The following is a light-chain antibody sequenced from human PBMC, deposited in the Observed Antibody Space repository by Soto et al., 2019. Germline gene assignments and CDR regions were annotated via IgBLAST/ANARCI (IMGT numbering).Light chain of an antibody. CDR1: QSISSW. CDR2: DAS. J-gene: IGKJ1*01. V-gene: IGKV1-5*01. CDR3: QQYKSYYPRT. Sequence: IQLTQSPSTLSASVGDRVTITCRASQSISSWLAWYQPTPGKAPDLLISDASRLESGVPSRFSGGESGTEFTLTISDLQPEDFATYYCQQYKSYYPRTFGQGTKVDI.